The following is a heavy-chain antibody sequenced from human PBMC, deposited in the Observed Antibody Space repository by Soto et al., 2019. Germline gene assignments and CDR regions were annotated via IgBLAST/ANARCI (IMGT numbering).Heavy chain of an antibody. D-gene: IGHD6-19*01. CDR2: IYPGDSDT. Sequence: GESLKISCKGSGYSFTSYWIGWVRQMPGKGLGWMGIIYPGDSDTRYSPSFQGQVTISADKSISTAYLQWSSLKASDTAMYYCARHGEAVAGDYYYYYGMDVWGLGTTVTVSS. V-gene: IGHV5-51*01. J-gene: IGHJ6*02. CDR1: GYSFTSYW. CDR3: ARHGEAVAGDYYYYYGMDV.